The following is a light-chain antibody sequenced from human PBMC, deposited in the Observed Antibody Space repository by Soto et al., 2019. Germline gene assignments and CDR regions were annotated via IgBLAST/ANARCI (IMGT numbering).Light chain of an antibody. Sequence: DIQMTQSPSTLSGSVGDRVTITCRASQTISSWLAWYQQKPWKAPKLLIYKASTLKSGVPSRFSGSGSGTEFTLTISSLQPDDFATYYCQQYNDYWTFGQGTKVDI. CDR2: KAS. CDR1: QTISSW. V-gene: IGKV1-5*03. J-gene: IGKJ1*01. CDR3: QQYNDYWT.